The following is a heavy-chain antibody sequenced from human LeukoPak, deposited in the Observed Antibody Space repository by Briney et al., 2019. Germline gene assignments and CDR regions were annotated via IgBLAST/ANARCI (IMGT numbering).Heavy chain of an antibody. V-gene: IGHV1-69*05. D-gene: IGHD3-10*02. CDR3: ARGRIEDYVGFDP. Sequence: SVKVSCKASGGTFSSYAISWVRQAPGQGLEWMGGIIPIFGTANYAQKFQSRVTITTDESTSTAYMELSSLRSEDTAVYYCARGRIEDYVGFDPWGQGTLVTVSS. CDR2: IIPIFGTA. J-gene: IGHJ5*02. CDR1: GGTFSSYA.